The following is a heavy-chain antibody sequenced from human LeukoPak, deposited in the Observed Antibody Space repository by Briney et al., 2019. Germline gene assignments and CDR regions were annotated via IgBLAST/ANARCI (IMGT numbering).Heavy chain of an antibody. Sequence: PGGSLRLSCAASGFTFSSYSMNWVRQAPGKGLEWVSSISSSSSYIYYADSVKGRFTISRDNAKNSLYLQMNSLRAEDTAVYYCARDLGGSSWYLDAFDIWGQGTMVTVSS. V-gene: IGHV3-21*01. CDR2: ISSSSSYI. D-gene: IGHD6-13*01. CDR3: ARDLGGSSWYLDAFDI. CDR1: GFTFSSYS. J-gene: IGHJ3*02.